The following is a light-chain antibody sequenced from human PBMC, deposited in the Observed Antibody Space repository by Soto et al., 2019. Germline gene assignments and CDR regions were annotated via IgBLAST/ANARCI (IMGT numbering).Light chain of an antibody. CDR2: DVS. J-gene: IGLJ2*01. V-gene: IGLV2-11*01. CDR1: GSDVGGYDF. CDR3: CSSAGTYTVV. Sequence: QSVLTQPRSVSGSPGQSVAISCTGTGSDVGGYDFVSWYQQHPGKAPELMIYDVSKRPSGVPDRFSGSKSGNTASLTISGLQADDEADYYCCSSAGTYTVVFGGGTQLTVL.